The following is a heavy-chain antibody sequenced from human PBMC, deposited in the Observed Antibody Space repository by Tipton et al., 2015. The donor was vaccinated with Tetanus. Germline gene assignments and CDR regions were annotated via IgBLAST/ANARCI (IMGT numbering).Heavy chain of an antibody. J-gene: IGHJ5*02. D-gene: IGHD3-3*01. V-gene: IGHV1-8*01. Sequence: QMQLVQSGAEVKKPGASVKVSCKASGYTFTSYDINWVRQATGQGLEWMGWMNPNSGNTGYAQKFQGRVTMTRNTSISTAYMVLSSLRSEDTAVYYCVRGPSRAYDFWSGCCPPDPWGQGTLVTVSS. CDR2: MNPNSGNT. CDR3: VRGPSRAYDFWSGCCPPDP. CDR1: GYTFTSYD.